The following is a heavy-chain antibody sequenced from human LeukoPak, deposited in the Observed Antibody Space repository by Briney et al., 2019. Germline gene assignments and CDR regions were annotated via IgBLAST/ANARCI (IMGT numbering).Heavy chain of an antibody. V-gene: IGHV1-46*01. J-gene: IGHJ4*02. D-gene: IGHD2-21*02. CDR2: INPSGGST. CDR3: ARATYCDGDCYIHDY. Sequence: ASVKVSCKASGYTFTSYYMHWVRQAPGQGLEWMGIINPSGGSTSYAQKFQGRVTMTRDMSTSTVYMELSSLRSEDTAVYYCARATYCDGDCYIHDYWGQGTLVTVSS. CDR1: GYTFTSYY.